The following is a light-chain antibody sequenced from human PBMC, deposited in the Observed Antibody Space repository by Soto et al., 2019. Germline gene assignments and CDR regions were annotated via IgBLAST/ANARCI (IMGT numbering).Light chain of an antibody. Sequence: EVVMTQSPATLSVSPGERATLSCRASQTVSRNLAWYQQRPGQAPRLLISDGSNRASGIPARFVGSGSGTDFTLTITGLQPEDFAVYFCQQRDDLYTFGQGTKLQIK. CDR2: DGS. V-gene: IGKV3D-15*01. J-gene: IGKJ2*01. CDR3: QQRDDLYT. CDR1: QTVSRN.